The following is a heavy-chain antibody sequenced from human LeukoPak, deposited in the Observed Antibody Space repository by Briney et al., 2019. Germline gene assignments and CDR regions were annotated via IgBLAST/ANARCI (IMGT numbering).Heavy chain of an antibody. J-gene: IGHJ4*02. CDR3: ARGYPYSSPFGY. CDR2: IIPIFGTA. CDR1: GGTFSSYA. Sequence: ASVKVSCKASGGTFSSYAISWVRQAPGQGLEWMGGIIPIFGTANYAQKFQGRVTITTDESTSTAYMELSSLRSEDTAVYYCARGYPYSSPFGYWGQGTLVTVSS. V-gene: IGHV1-69*05. D-gene: IGHD6-13*01.